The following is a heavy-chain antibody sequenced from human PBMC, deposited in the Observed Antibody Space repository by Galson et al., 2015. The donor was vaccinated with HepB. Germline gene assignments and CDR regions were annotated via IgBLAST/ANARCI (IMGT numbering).Heavy chain of an antibody. Sequence: SVKVSCKASGGTFSSYAISWVRQAPGQGLEWMGGIIPIFGTANYAQKFQGRVTITADESTSTAYMELSSLRSEDTAVYYCARKGHDYSNYGEIYYYYGMDVWGQGTTVTVSS. CDR3: ARKGHDYSNYGEIYYYYGMDV. V-gene: IGHV1-69*13. CDR2: IIPIFGTA. CDR1: GGTFSSYA. D-gene: IGHD4-11*01. J-gene: IGHJ6*02.